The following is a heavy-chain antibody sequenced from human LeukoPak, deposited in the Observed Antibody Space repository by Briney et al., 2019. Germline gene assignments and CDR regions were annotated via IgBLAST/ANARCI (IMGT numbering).Heavy chain of an antibody. D-gene: IGHD5-18*01. J-gene: IGHJ3*02. Sequence: SEXLSLTCAVSGYSISSGYYWGWIRQPPGKGLEWIGSIYHSGSTYYNPSLKSRVTISVDTSKNQFSLKLSSVTAADTAVYYCARRSTARAFDIWGQGTMVTVSS. V-gene: IGHV4-38-2*01. CDR2: IYHSGST. CDR3: ARRSTARAFDI. CDR1: GYSISSGYY.